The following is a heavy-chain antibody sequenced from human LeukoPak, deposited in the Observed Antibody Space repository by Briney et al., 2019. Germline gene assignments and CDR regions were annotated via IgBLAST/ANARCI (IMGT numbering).Heavy chain of an antibody. J-gene: IGHJ3*02. Sequence: ASVKVSCKASGYTFTSHFMHWVRQAPGQGLEWMGIINPRGSSTSYTQKFQGRVTMTRDTSTSTVYMELSSLRSEDTAVYYCARVKSYYYDTSDKDAFDIWGQGTMVTVSS. V-gene: IGHV1-46*01. CDR2: INPRGSST. CDR1: GYTFTSHF. D-gene: IGHD3-22*01. CDR3: ARVKSYYYDTSDKDAFDI.